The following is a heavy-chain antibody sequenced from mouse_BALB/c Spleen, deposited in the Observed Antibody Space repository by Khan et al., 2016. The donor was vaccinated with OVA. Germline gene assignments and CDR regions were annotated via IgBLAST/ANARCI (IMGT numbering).Heavy chain of an antibody. V-gene: IGHV1-76*01. D-gene: IGHD3-2*02. CDR3: AREEALYYFDD. CDR2: IYPGTDNT. Sequence: VQLKQSGAELVRPGASVKLSCKTSGYIFTSYWIHWVKQRSGQGLEWIARIYPGTDNTYYTEKVKDRATLTADISSSTAYMQLSSLKSEDSAVYFCAREEALYYFDDWGQGTTLTVSS. J-gene: IGHJ2*01. CDR1: GYIFTSYW.